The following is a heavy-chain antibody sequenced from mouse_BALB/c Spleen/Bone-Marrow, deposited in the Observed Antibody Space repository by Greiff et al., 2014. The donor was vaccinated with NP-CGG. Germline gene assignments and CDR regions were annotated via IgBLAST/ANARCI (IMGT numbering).Heavy chain of an antibody. V-gene: IGHV1S81*02. J-gene: IGHJ3*01. CDR2: INPSNGGT. Sequence: QVQLKRSGAELVKPGASVKLSCKASGYTFTSYYMYWVKQRPGQGLEWIGEINPSNGGTNFNEKFKSKATLTVDKSSSTAYMQLSSLTFEDSAIYYCTRPYYGYVGYAYWGQGTQVTVSA. D-gene: IGHD1-2*01. CDR1: GYTFTSYY. CDR3: TRPYYGYVGYAY.